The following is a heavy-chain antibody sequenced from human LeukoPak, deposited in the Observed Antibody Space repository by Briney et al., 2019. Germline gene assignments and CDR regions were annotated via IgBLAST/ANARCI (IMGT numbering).Heavy chain of an antibody. J-gene: IGHJ5*01. Sequence: GGSLRPSCAASGFTFDTYGMSWVRQTPGKGLEWVSSISGSGNYMYYKDSVKGRFTISRDNSKNTLLLQMNSLRAEDSAVYYCAKGGHPAVVTTRFDSWGQGTLVTVSS. CDR1: GFTFDTYG. CDR2: ISGSGNYM. D-gene: IGHD2-21*02. CDR3: AKGGHPAVVTTRFDS. V-gene: IGHV3-23*01.